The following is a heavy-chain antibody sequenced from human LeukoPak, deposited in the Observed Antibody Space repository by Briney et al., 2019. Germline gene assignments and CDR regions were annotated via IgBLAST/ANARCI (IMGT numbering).Heavy chain of an antibody. CDR3: ARDGKMATINAY. J-gene: IGHJ4*02. Sequence: GASVKVSCNASGGTFSDYAFNWVRQAPGQGLEWMGWINPNSGGTNYAQKFQGRVTMTRDTSISTAYMELSRLRSDDTAVYYCARDGKMATINAYWGQGTLVTVSS. CDR1: GGTFSDYA. CDR2: INPNSGGT. D-gene: IGHD5-24*01. V-gene: IGHV1-2*02.